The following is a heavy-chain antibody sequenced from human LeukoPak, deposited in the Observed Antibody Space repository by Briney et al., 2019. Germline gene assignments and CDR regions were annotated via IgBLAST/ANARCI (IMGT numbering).Heavy chain of an antibody. Sequence: GGSLRLSCAASGFALSDYALSWVRQAPGKGLEWVAHIKEYEGDFYLDSVKGRFTISRDNSKNTLYLQMNSLRAEDTAVYYCARTCSGGSCPLYAFDIWGQGTMVTVSS. CDR2: IKEYEGD. V-gene: IGHV3-7*01. J-gene: IGHJ3*02. D-gene: IGHD2-15*01. CDR1: GFALSDYA. CDR3: ARTCSGGSCPLYAFDI.